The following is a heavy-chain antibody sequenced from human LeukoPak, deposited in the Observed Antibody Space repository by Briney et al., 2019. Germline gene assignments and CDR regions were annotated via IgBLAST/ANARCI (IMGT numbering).Heavy chain of an antibody. CDR2: ITGSGGDT. J-gene: IGHJ4*02. CDR3: AKGSGSSRPYYFDY. Sequence: GGSLRLSCAASGFTFSSYAMSWVRQAPGMGLEWVSAITGSGGDTWHADSVKGRFTISRDNSKNTLYLQMNGLRADDTAVYYCAKGSGSSRPYYFDYWGQGTLVTVSS. V-gene: IGHV3-23*01. CDR1: GFTFSSYA. D-gene: IGHD3-10*01.